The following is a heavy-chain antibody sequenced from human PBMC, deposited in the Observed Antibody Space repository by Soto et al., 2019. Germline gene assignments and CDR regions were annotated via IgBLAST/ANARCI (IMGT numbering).Heavy chain of an antibody. CDR2: ISGSGGST. V-gene: IGHV3-23*01. Sequence: EVQLLESGGGLVQPGGSLRLSCAASGFTFSSYAMSWVRQAPGKGLEWVSAISGSGGSTYYADSVKGRFTISRDNSKNTLYQQMNSLRAEDTAVYYCAKSYGSGSYYYYYYMDVWGKGTTVTVSS. CDR3: AKSYGSGSYYYYYYMDV. CDR1: GFTFSSYA. J-gene: IGHJ6*03. D-gene: IGHD3-10*01.